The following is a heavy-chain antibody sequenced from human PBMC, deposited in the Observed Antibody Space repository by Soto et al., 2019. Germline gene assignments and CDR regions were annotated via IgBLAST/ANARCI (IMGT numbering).Heavy chain of an antibody. CDR1: GISFKSYG. CDR2: ISNDGSNR. D-gene: IGHD2-8*01. J-gene: IGHJ4*02. V-gene: IGHV3-30*18. Sequence: QVQVVESGGGVVQPGTSLRLSCVAAGISFKSYGMHWVRKAPGKGLEWVALISNDGSNRYYEDSVKGRFTVSRDNSKNTVSLQMYSLRPEDTGLYYCAKAIYDNGVDDYWGQGTNVIVSS. CDR3: AKAIYDNGVDDY.